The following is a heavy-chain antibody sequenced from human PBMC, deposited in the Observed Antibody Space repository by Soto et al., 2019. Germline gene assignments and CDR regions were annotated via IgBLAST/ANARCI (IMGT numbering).Heavy chain of an antibody. D-gene: IGHD2-21*01. CDR1: GLTFSTYG. CDR3: VTALHCGVPLGGGEFDY. V-gene: IGHV3-30*03. J-gene: IGHJ4*02. Sequence: QVQLVESGGGVVQPGRSLRLSCAASGLTFSTYGMHWVRQAPGKGMEWVATITCDGSRTFYSDSVKGRFTISRDNSNNSLFLHVDSLRVEDTALYYCVTALHCGVPLGGGEFDYWGQGTLVTVSS. CDR2: ITCDGSRT.